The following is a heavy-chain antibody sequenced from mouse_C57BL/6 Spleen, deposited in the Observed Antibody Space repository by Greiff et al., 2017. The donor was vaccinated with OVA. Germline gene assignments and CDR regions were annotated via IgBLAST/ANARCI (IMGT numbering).Heavy chain of an antibody. CDR1: GYTFTSYW. CDR2: IDPNSGGT. Sequence: QVQLKQPGAELVKPGASVKLSCKASGYTFTSYWMHWVKQRPGRGLEWIGRIDPNSGGTKYNEKFKSKATLTVDKPSSTAYMQLSSLTSEDSAVYYCARDITTVVAENAMDYWGQGTSVTVSS. J-gene: IGHJ4*01. V-gene: IGHV1-72*01. CDR3: ARDITTVVAENAMDY. D-gene: IGHD1-1*01.